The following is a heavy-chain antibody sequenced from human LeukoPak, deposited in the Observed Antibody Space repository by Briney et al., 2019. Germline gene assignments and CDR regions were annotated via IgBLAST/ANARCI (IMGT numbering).Heavy chain of an antibody. CDR1: GFTFSSYG. V-gene: IGHV3-33*01. J-gene: IGHJ6*02. D-gene: IGHD4/OR15-4a*01. Sequence: PGRSLGLSCAASGFTFSSYGMHWVRQAPGKGLEWVAVIWYDGSNKYYADSVKGRFTISRDNSKNTLYLQMNSLRAEDTAVYYCARGLTTYYYYGMDVWGQGTTVTVSS. CDR3: ARGLTTYYYYGMDV. CDR2: IWYDGSNK.